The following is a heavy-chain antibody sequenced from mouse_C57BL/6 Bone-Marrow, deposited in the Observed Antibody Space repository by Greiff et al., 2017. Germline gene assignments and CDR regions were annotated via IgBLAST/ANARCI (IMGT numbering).Heavy chain of an antibody. CDR3: ARSGNSGNNYLDY. CDR2: IHPNSGST. J-gene: IGHJ2*01. D-gene: IGHD1-3*01. Sequence: VQLQQPGAELVKPGASVKLSCKASGYTFTSYWMTWVKQRPGQGLEWIGMIHPNSGSTNYNEKFKSKATLTVDKSSSTAYMQLSSLTSEDSAVYYGARSGNSGNNYLDYWGQGTTLTVSS. V-gene: IGHV1-64*01. CDR1: GYTFTSYW.